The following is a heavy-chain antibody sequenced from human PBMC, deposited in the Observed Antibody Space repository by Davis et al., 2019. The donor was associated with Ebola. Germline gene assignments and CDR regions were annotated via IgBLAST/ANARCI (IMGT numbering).Heavy chain of an antibody. CDR3: ARDYDFWSGYPDYGMDV. V-gene: IGHV3-30-3*01. CDR1: GFTFSSYA. J-gene: IGHJ6*02. Sequence: GESLKIPCAASGFTFSSYAMHWVRQAPGKGLEWVAVISYDGSNKYYADSVKGRFTISRDNSKNTLYLQMNSLRAEDTAVYYCARDYDFWSGYPDYGMDVWGQGTTVTVSS. D-gene: IGHD3-3*01. CDR2: ISYDGSNK.